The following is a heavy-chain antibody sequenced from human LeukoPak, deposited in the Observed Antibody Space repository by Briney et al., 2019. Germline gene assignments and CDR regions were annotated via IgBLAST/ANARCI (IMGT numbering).Heavy chain of an antibody. V-gene: IGHV5-51*01. CDR1: GYSFTSYW. CDR2: IYPGDSDT. J-gene: IGHJ4*02. D-gene: IGHD6-13*01. Sequence: GESLQISCKGSGYSFTSYWVGWVGRLPGKGLEWLGNIYPGDSDTRYSPSFQGQVTISANKSISTADLQWSSLKASDTAMYYCARLDQIAAACTIIDYWGQGTLVTVSS. CDR3: ARLDQIAAACTIIDY.